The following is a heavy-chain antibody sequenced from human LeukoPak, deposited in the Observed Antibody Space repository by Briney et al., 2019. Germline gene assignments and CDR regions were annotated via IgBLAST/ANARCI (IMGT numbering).Heavy chain of an antibody. J-gene: IGHJ4*02. D-gene: IGHD4-17*01. CDR1: GGSISSYY. V-gene: IGHV4-59*01. CDR3: ARGGPPTVTRFDY. Sequence: SETLSLTCTVSGGSISSYYWSWIRQPPGKGLVWIGYIYYSGRTNYNPSLKSRVTISVDTSKNQFSLRLSSVTAADTAVYYCARGGPPTVTRFDYWGQGTLVTVSS. CDR2: IYYSGRT.